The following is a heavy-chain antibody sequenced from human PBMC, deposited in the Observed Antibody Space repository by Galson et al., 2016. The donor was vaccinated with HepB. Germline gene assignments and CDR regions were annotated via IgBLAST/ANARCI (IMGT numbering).Heavy chain of an antibody. Sequence: QSGAEVKKPGESLRISCKGSGYSFTDYWIGWVRQMPGKGLEWMGIIYPGDSHTRYSPSFQGQVTISADKSISTAYLQRSSLKASDTAIYYCARRLTHDSKMWDIDYWGQGTLVTVSS. V-gene: IGHV5-51*01. CDR1: GYSFTDYW. J-gene: IGHJ4*02. CDR3: ARRLTHDSKMWDIDY. CDR2: IYPGDSHT. D-gene: IGHD1-26*01.